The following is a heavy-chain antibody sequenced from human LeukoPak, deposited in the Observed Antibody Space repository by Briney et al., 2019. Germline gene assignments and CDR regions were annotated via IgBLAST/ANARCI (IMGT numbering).Heavy chain of an antibody. CDR3: ARSLGSGDYFDY. J-gene: IGHJ4*02. D-gene: IGHD6-25*01. CDR2: IYYTGTT. V-gene: IGHV4-59*08. CDR1: GGSISGTYY. Sequence: PSETLSLTCTVSGGSISGTYYWSWIRQPPGKGLEWIGYIYYTGTTDSNPSLKSRVTISLDTSKNQFSLNLSSVTAADTAVYYCARSLGSGDYFDYWGQGTLVTVSS.